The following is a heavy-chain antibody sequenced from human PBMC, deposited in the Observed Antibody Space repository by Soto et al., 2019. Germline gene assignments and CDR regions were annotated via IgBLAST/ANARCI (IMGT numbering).Heavy chain of an antibody. CDR3: ARMMEASGTAGDY. CDR2: IYPGDSDT. J-gene: IGHJ4*02. Sequence: PGESLNISCQASGYSFISSWIGWVRQMPGKGLEWMGIIYPGDSDTRYSPSFQGQITISADKSTSTAYLQWSSLKASDTATYYCARMMEASGTAGDYWGQGALVTVSS. V-gene: IGHV5-51*01. D-gene: IGHD1-1*01. CDR1: GYSFISSW.